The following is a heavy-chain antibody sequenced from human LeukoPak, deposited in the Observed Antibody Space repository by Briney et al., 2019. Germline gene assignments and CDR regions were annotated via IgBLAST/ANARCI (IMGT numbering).Heavy chain of an antibody. J-gene: IGHJ4*02. D-gene: IGHD6-13*01. CDR1: EFTFSSYW. Sequence: GGSLRLSCAASEFTFSSYWMSWVRQAPGKGLEWVANIKEDGCEKYYVDSVKGRFTISRDNARNSLYLQMNRLRAEDTAVYYCARDKTYSSSWYGYDYWGQGTLVTVSS. CDR2: IKEDGCEK. V-gene: IGHV3-7*03. CDR3: ARDKTYSSSWYGYDY.